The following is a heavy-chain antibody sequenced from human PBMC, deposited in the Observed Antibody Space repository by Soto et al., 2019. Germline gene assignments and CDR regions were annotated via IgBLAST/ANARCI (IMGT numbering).Heavy chain of an antibody. J-gene: IGHJ6*02. CDR1: GYTFTSYD. CDR2: MNPNSGNT. Sequence: QVQLVQSGAEVKKPGASVKVSWKASGYTFTSYDINWVRQATGQGLEWMGWMNPNSGNTGYAQKFQGSVTMTRNTSISTAYMELSSLRSEDTAVYYCARGRGYSSGWYLYYYGMDVWGQGTTVTVSS. CDR3: ARGRGYSSGWYLYYYGMDV. D-gene: IGHD6-19*01. V-gene: IGHV1-8*01.